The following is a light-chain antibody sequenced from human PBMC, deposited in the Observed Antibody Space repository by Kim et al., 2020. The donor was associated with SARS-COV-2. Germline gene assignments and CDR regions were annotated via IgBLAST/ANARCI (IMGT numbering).Light chain of an antibody. Sequence: SVGDSVTITCRASQSVGPYFNGYQHKPGKAPNLLIYSASTLQSGVPSRFSGGGSGTEFTPTISSLQREDFATYYCQQTYSSLTVTFGQGTRLEIK. CDR3: QQTYSSLTVT. CDR1: QSVGPY. CDR2: SAS. J-gene: IGKJ5*01. V-gene: IGKV1-39*01.